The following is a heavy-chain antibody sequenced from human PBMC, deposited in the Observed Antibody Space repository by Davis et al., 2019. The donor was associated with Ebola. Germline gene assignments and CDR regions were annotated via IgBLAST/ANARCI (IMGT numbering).Heavy chain of an antibody. D-gene: IGHD1-26*01. CDR1: GGSISGYY. CDR2: VRYSGST. Sequence: MPGGSLRLSCTVSGGSISGYYWNWIRQPPGKGVEWIGYVRYSGSTKYNPSLKSRITMSVDISRNQFSLTLTSVTAADTAVYYCARGTWELLGEDWGQGVLVTVS. J-gene: IGHJ4*01. V-gene: IGHV4-59*01. CDR3: ARGTWELLGED.